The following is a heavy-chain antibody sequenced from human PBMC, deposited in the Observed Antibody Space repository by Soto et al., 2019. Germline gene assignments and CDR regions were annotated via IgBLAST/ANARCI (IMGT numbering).Heavy chain of an antibody. D-gene: IGHD2-15*01. CDR1: GFTFSSYA. Sequence: GGSLRLSCAASGFTFSSYAMSWVRQAPGKGLEWVSAISGSGGSTYYADSVKGRFTISRDNSKNTLYLQMNSLRAEDTAVYYCAKVPLYCSGGSCYQIFDYWGQGTLVTVSS. CDR3: AKVPLYCSGGSCYQIFDY. J-gene: IGHJ4*02. V-gene: IGHV3-23*01. CDR2: ISGSGGST.